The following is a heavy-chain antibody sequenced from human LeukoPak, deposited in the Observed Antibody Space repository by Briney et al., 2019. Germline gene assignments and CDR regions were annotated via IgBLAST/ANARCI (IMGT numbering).Heavy chain of an antibody. V-gene: IGHV4-61*02. CDR3: ARDHKAKNWFDP. CDR2: IYTSGST. Sequence: TLSLTCTVSGGSISSGSYYWSWIRQSAGKVLEWIGRIYTSGSTNYNPSLKSRVTISVDTSKNQFSLRLSYVTAADTAVYYCARDHKAKNWFDPWGQGTLVTVSS. J-gene: IGHJ5*02. CDR1: GGSISSGSYY.